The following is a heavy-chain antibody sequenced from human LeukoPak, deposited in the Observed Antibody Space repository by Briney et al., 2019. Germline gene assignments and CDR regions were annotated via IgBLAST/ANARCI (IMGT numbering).Heavy chain of an antibody. V-gene: IGHV3-33*06. CDR1: GFTFSSYG. J-gene: IGHJ4*02. CDR2: IWYDGGNK. D-gene: IGHD6-19*01. CDR3: AKDTGSGWYSH. Sequence: GGSLRLSCAASGFTFSSYGMHWVRQAPGKGLEWVAVIWYDGGNKYYADSVKGRFAISRDNFKNTLYLQMNSLRAEDTAVYYCAKDTGSGWYSHWGQGTLVTVSS.